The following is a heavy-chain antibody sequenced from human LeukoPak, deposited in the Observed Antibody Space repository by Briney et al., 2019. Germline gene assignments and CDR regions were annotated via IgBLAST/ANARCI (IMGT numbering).Heavy chain of an antibody. D-gene: IGHD3-10*01. V-gene: IGHV4-59*01. CDR3: ATVAVIRGVTYFDY. J-gene: IGHJ4*02. Sequence: SETLSLTCTVSGGXISSYYCSWIRQPPGKGLEWLAYLFYSGSTDYNPALESRVTISVDTSKNQFSLKLRSVTAADTAVYYCATVAVIRGVTYFDYWGQGTLVTVSS. CDR2: LFYSGST. CDR1: GGXISSYY.